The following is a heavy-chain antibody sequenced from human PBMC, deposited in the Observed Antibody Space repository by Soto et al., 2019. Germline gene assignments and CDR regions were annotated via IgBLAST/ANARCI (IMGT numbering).Heavy chain of an antibody. CDR1: GFMFSDHY. V-gene: IGHV4-34*01. Sequence: PGGSLRLSCTASGFMFSDHYMTWIRQPPGKGLEWIGEINHSGSINYNPSLKSRVTMSVDTSQRHFSLKVNSVTAADTAVYYCARRPYYGSGNYYGRSSGLDVWGQGTTVTVSS. CDR2: INHSGSI. J-gene: IGHJ6*02. CDR3: ARRPYYGSGNYYGRSSGLDV. D-gene: IGHD3-10*01.